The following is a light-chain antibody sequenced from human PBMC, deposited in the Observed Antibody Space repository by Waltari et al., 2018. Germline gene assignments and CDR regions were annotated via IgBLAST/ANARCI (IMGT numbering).Light chain of an antibody. V-gene: IGKV3-11*01. Sequence: EVVLTQSPDTLSLSPGHRATLSCRPSQRVGTSLAWYRHRPGQAPGLLIYDASNRAAGVPARFRGSGSETDFTLTITSLEPEDFAVYYCQQRSNWPRTFGRGTKVEFK. J-gene: IGKJ1*01. CDR1: QRVGTS. CDR3: QQRSNWPRT. CDR2: DAS.